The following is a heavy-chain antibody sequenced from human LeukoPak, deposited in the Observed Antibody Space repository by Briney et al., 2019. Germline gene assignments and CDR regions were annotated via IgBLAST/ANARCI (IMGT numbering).Heavy chain of an antibody. CDR3: AKGAARYSGTQGAFDI. CDR2: ISYDGSNG. V-gene: IGHV3-30-3*01. CDR1: GFTFSSYA. J-gene: IGHJ3*02. D-gene: IGHD1-26*01. Sequence: GGSLRLSCAASGFTFSSYAMHWVRQAPGKGLEWVALISYDGSNGYSADSVRGRFTISRDNSKNTLYLQVNSLRAEDTAVYYCAKGAARYSGTQGAFDIWGQGTMVTVSS.